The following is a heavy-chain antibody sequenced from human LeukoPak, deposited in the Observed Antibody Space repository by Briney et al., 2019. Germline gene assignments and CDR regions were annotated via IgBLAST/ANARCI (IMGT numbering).Heavy chain of an antibody. CDR3: ARSSSSGFDY. CDR1: GFTFRSYW. Sequence: PGGSLRLSCAASGFTFRSYWMSWVRQAPGKGLEWVANIKQDGSEKYYVDSVKGRFTISRDNAKNSLYLQMNSLRTEDTAIYYCARSSSSGFDYWGQGNLVTVSS. D-gene: IGHD6-6*01. CDR2: IKQDGSEK. J-gene: IGHJ4*02. V-gene: IGHV3-7*01.